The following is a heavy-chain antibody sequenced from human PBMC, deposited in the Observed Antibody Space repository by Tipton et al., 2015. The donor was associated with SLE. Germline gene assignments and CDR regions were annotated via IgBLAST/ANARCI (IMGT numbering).Heavy chain of an antibody. CDR3: AKDVYDYGSGSYQAPSWFDP. CDR2: ISWDGGST. Sequence: SLRLSCAASGFTFDDYTMHWVRQAPGKGLEWVSLISWDGGSTYYADSVKGRFTISRDNSKNSLYLQMNSLRTEDTALYYCAKDVYDYGSGSYQAPSWFDPWGQGTLVTVSS. D-gene: IGHD3-10*01. CDR1: GFTFDDYT. J-gene: IGHJ5*02. V-gene: IGHV3-43*01.